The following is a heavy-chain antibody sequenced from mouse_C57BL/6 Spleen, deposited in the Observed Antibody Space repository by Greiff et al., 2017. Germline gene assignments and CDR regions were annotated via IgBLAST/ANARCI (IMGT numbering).Heavy chain of an antibody. CDR2: INPRNGGP. CDR1: GYTFTSYW. D-gene: IGHD4-1*01. CDR3: ARANWDYQAWFAD. Sequence: VQLQQPGTELVKPGASVKLSCKASGYTFTSYWMHWVKQRPGQGLAWIGNINPRNGGPNYNEKFKSKATLTVDKSSSTAYMQLSSLTSEDSAVYYCARANWDYQAWFADWGQGTLVTVSA. V-gene: IGHV1-53*01. J-gene: IGHJ3*01.